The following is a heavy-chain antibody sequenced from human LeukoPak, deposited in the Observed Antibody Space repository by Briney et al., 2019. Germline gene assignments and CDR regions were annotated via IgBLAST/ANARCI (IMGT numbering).Heavy chain of an antibody. D-gene: IGHD6-6*01. Sequence: SDTLSPTCSVSGGSTSSSTYHWGWIRQPPGKGLEWIGSIYYSGSTYYNPSLKSRVIISIDTSRNQFSLKLSSVTAADTAVYYCARDRHYSTSSLGSYWMDPWGQGTLVTVSS. CDR2: IYYSGST. CDR3: ARDRHYSTSSLGSYWMDP. V-gene: IGHV4-39*07. CDR1: GGSTSSSTYH. J-gene: IGHJ5*02.